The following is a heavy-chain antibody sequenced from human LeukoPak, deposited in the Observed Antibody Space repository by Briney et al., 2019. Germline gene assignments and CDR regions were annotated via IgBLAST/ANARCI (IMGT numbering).Heavy chain of an antibody. CDR3: AKDHASYCGGDCYSDH. CDR1: GLTFSSYA. CDR2: MSGSSGTT. Sequence: PGGSLRLSCAASGLTFSSYAMSWVRQAPGKGLEWVSAMSGSSGTTYYADSVKGRFTFSRDNSKNTLYLQMNSLRAEDSAIYYCAKDHASYCGGDCYSDHWGQGTLVTVSS. V-gene: IGHV3-23*01. D-gene: IGHD2-21*02. J-gene: IGHJ4*02.